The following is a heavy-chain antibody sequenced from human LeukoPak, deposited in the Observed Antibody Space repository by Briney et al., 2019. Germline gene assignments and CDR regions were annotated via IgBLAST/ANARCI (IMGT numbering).Heavy chain of an antibody. D-gene: IGHD3-3*01. CDR3: AREYLYYDFWSAPASLDY. CDR2: ISSSDSTI. J-gene: IGHJ4*02. Sequence: PGGSLRLSCAASGFTFSSYEMNWVRQAPGKGLEWVSYISSSDSTIYYADSVKGRFTISRDNAKNSLFLQMNSLRAEDTAVYYCAREYLYYDFWSAPASLDYWGQGTLVTVSS. CDR1: GFTFSSYE. V-gene: IGHV3-48*03.